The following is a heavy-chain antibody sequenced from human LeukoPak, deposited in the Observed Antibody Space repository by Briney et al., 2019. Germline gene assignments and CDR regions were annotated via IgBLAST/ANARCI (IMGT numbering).Heavy chain of an antibody. CDR1: GGSISSSSYY. CDR3: ARADRRMRVPNYMDV. Sequence: PSETLSLTCTVSGGSISSSSYYRGWIRQPPGKGLEWIGGIYYSGSTYYNPSLKSRVTISVDTSKNQFSLKLSSVTAADTAVYYCARADRRMRVPNYMDVWGKGTTVTVSS. CDR2: IYYSGST. D-gene: IGHD1-14*01. V-gene: IGHV4-39*07. J-gene: IGHJ6*03.